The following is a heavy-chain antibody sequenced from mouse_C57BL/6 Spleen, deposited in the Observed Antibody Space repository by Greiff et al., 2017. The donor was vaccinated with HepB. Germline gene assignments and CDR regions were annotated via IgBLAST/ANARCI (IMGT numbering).Heavy chain of an antibody. V-gene: IGHV1-20*01. CDR2: INPYNGDT. Sequence: VQLQQSGPELVKPGDSVKISCKASGYSFTGYFMNWVMQSHGKSLEWIGRINPYNGDTFYNQKFKGKATLTVDKSSSTAHMELRSLTSEDSAVYYCARRGSSYGYFDVWGTGTTVTVSS. CDR1: GYSFTGYF. J-gene: IGHJ1*03. CDR3: ARRGSSYGYFDV. D-gene: IGHD1-1*01.